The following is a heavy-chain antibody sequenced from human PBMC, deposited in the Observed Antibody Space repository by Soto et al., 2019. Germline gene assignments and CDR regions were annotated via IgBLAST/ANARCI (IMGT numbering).Heavy chain of an antibody. D-gene: IGHD3-3*02. Sequence: SETLSLTCTVSGDSISSSNSHWGWTRQPPGKGLEYIGSVYYGGAIFYSGNIYYNPSLKSRVTISVDTPKNQFSLRLSSVTAADTGVYYCVRYDRINMKPYSPEGFHIWGQGTMVTVSS. CDR2: VYYGGAIFYSGNI. CDR1: GDSISSSNSH. J-gene: IGHJ3*02. CDR3: VRYDRINMKPYSPEGFHI. V-gene: IGHV4-39*01.